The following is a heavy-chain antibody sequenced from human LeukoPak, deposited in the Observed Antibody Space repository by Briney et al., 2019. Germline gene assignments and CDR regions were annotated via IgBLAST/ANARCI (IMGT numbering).Heavy chain of an antibody. J-gene: IGHJ5*02. Sequence: GASVKVSCKASGGTFSSYAISWVRQAPGQGLEWMGGIIPIFGTANYAQKFQGRVTITADKSTSTAYMELSSLRSEDTAVYYCARVGMDHYYGSGTHYGWFDPWGQGTLVTVSS. CDR1: GGTFSSYA. V-gene: IGHV1-69*06. CDR3: ARVGMDHYYGSGTHYGWFDP. CDR2: IIPIFGTA. D-gene: IGHD3-10*01.